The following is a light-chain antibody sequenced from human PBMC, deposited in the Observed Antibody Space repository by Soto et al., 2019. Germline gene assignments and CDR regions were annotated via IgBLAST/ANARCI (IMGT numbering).Light chain of an antibody. CDR2: DAS. CDR1: QSINSW. J-gene: IGKJ2*01. CDR3: QQYNSYPYT. V-gene: IGKV1-5*01. Sequence: DIQMTQAPSTISAAVGDRVTITCLARQSINSWLAWHQQNPGKAPKLLIYDASSLESGVPSRFSGSGSGTEVTLTISSLQPDDFATYYCQQYNSYPYTFGQGTKLEIK.